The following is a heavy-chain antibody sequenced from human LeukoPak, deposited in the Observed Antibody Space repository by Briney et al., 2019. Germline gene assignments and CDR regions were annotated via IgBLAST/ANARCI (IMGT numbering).Heavy chain of an antibody. J-gene: IGHJ4*02. CDR1: GYTFTGYY. D-gene: IGHD1-26*01. CDR2: INPNSGGT. CDR3: ARGMMIATLGY. Sequence: ASVRASCKASGYTFTGYYIHWVRRAPGQGLEWMGWINPNSGGTNYAQKFQGRVTMTRDTSISTAYMELSRLRSDDTAVYYCARGMMIATLGYWGQGIPVTVSS. V-gene: IGHV1-2*02.